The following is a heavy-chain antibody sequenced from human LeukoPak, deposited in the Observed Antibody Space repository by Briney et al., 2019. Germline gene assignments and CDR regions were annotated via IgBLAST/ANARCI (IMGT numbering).Heavy chain of an antibody. Sequence: GGSLRLSCAASGFTFSSYGMHWVRQAPGKGLEWVAVIWYDGSNKYYADSVKGRFTISRDNSKNTLYLQMNSLRAEDTAVYYCARDRSQWELLRHFQHWGQGTLVTVSS. D-gene: IGHD1-26*01. V-gene: IGHV3-33*01. CDR3: ARDRSQWELLRHFQH. CDR1: GFTFSSYG. J-gene: IGHJ1*01. CDR2: IWYDGSNK.